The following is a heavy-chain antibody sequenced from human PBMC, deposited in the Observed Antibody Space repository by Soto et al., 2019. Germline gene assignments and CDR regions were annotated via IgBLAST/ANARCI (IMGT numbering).Heavy chain of an antibody. V-gene: IGHV3-66*01. CDR3: RGHNIVVVPAADFDY. CDR2: INSGSST. CDR1: GFSVNTYY. Sequence: EVQLLQSGGGLVQPGGSLRVSCAASGFSVNTYYMSWVRQAPGKGLEWVSTINSGSSTFYADSVKGRFIISRDNSKNTLFLQMDSLRAEDTAVYYCRGHNIVVVPAADFDYWGQGTLVTVSS. D-gene: IGHD2-2*01. J-gene: IGHJ4*02.